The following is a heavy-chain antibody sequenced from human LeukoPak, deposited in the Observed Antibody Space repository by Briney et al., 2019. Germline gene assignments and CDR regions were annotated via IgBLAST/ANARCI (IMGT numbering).Heavy chain of an antibody. V-gene: IGHV4-39*01. Sequence: SETLSLTCTVSGGSISSSSYYWGWIRQPPGKGLEWIGSIYYSGSTYYNPSLKSRVTISVDTSKNQFSLKLSSVTAADTAVYYCARHQTYYYDSSGYYFDYWGQGTLVTVSS. CDR3: ARHQTYYYDSSGYYFDY. D-gene: IGHD3-22*01. J-gene: IGHJ4*02. CDR2: IYYSGST. CDR1: GGSISSSSYY.